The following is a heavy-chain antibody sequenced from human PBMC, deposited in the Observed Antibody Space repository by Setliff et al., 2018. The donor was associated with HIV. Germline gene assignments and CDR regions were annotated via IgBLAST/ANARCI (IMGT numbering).Heavy chain of an antibody. Sequence: SETLSLTCTVSGDSIGTTTYYWGWIRQSPEKGLEWIGSSYFSGSAYYNPSLGSRVTISVDTSKNQFSLKLNSVTAADTAVYYCARNGNQLLVTIDYWGQGNLGTVSS. V-gene: IGHV4-39*01. J-gene: IGHJ4*02. CDR1: GDSIGTTTYY. CDR2: SYFSGSA. CDR3: ARNGNQLLVTIDY. D-gene: IGHD6-19*01.